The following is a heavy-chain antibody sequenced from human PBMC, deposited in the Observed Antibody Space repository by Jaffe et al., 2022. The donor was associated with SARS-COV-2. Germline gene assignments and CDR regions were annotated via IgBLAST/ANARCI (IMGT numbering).Heavy chain of an antibody. J-gene: IGHJ4*02. CDR3: ARHDGMRFDY. V-gene: IGHV3-49*02. CDR1: GFTFEFHS. Sequence: EVHLVESGGALVQPGRSLRLSCTTSGFTFEFHSMSWVRQAPGKGLEWLGFITAIGYGETAQYAASVRGRFTISRDDSKKAAYLQLNTLRADDTAVYYCARHDGMRFDYWGQGTVVTVSS. CDR2: ITAIGYGETA.